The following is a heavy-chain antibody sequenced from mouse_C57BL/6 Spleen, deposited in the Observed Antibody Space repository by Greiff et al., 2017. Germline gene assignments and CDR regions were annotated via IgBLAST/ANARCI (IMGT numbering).Heavy chain of an antibody. CDR2: ISYDSSK. D-gene: IGHD2-4*01. CDR1: CHSIPSGYY. J-gene: IGHJ1*03. Sequence: EVKLQESGPGLVKPSPSLAFPCSVTCHSIPSGYYLNWIRQFPGNKLEWMGYISYDSSKNYNPSLKNRNSITRDTSKNQFVLKLNSVTTEDTATYYCARDYDYLWYFDVWGTGTTVTVSS. V-gene: IGHV3-6*01. CDR3: ARDYDYLWYFDV.